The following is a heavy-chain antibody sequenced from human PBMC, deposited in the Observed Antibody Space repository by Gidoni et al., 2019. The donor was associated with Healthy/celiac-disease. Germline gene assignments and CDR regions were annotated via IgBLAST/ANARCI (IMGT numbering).Heavy chain of an antibody. Sequence: EVQLVESGGGLVQPGGSLSLSCAASGFTVSSNYMSWVRQAPGKGLEWVSVIYSGGSTYYADSVKGRFTISRHNSKNTLYLQMNSLRAEDTAVYYCASQSGGFYYYGMDVWGQGTTVTVSS. V-gene: IGHV3-53*04. CDR2: IYSGGST. D-gene: IGHD2-15*01. J-gene: IGHJ6*02. CDR3: ASQSGGFYYYGMDV. CDR1: GFTVSSNY.